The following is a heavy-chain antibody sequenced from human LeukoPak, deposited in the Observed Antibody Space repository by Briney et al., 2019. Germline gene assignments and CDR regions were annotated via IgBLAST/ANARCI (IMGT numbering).Heavy chain of an antibody. CDR1: GFTFSSYA. CDR2: ISYDGSNK. CDR3: ARDLAFSRLDY. Sequence: GGSLRLSCAASGFTFSSYAMHWVRQAPGKGLEWVAVISYDGSNKYYADSVKGRFTISRDNARNPLYLQMNSLRVEDTAFYYCARDLAFSRLDYWGQGVLVTVSS. V-gene: IGHV3-30-3*01. J-gene: IGHJ4*02. D-gene: IGHD2/OR15-2a*01.